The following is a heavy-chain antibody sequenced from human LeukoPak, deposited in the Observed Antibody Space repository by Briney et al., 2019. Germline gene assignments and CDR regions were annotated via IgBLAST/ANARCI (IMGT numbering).Heavy chain of an antibody. CDR2: ISGSDDNT. Sequence: GGSLRLSCAASGFTFSSYAMNWVRQAPGKGLEWVSSISGSDDNTYYADSVKGRFTISRDYSKNTLYLQMNSLRAEDTAVYYCAKGTGTTFRFRTYSYFYHMDVWGKGTTVTVSS. D-gene: IGHD1-7*01. CDR3: AKGTGTTFRFRTYSYFYHMDV. CDR1: GFTFSSYA. J-gene: IGHJ6*03. V-gene: IGHV3-23*01.